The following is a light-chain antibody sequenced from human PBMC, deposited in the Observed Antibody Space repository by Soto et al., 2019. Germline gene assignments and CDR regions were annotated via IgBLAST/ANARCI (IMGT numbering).Light chain of an antibody. V-gene: IGLV2-8*01. CDR1: SGDVGGYNY. CDR3: SSYAGSSNV. J-gene: IGLJ1*01. CDR2: EVN. Sequence: LTQPPSASGSPGQSVAISCTGTSGDVGGYNYASWYQQHQGKAPKLMIYEVNKRPSGVPDRFSGSKSGNTASLTVSGLQAEDEADYYCSSYAGSSNVFGTGTKVTVL.